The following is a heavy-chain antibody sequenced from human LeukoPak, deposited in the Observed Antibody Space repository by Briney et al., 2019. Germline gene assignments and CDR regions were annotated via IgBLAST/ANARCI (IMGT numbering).Heavy chain of an antibody. CDR3: ARMYSSSSYGMDV. CDR1: GFTVSSNY. Sequence: GGYLSLSCAASGFTVSSNYMSWVRQAPGKGLEWVSVIYSGGSTYYADSVKGRFTISRDNSKNTLYLQMNSLRAEDTAVYYCARMYSSSSYGMDVWGQGTTVTVSS. CDR2: IYSGGST. D-gene: IGHD6-6*01. V-gene: IGHV3-53*01. J-gene: IGHJ6*02.